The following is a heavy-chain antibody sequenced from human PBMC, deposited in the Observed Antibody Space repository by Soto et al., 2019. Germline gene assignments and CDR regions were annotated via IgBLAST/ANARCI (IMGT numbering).Heavy chain of an antibody. J-gene: IGHJ4*02. Sequence: HPGGSLRLSCAASGFTFSSYAMSWVRQAPGKGLEWVSAISGSGGSTNYADSVKGRFTISRDNSKNTLYLQMNSLRAEDTAVYYCAKRSGITMIVGPILNWGQGTLVTVSS. CDR1: GFTFSSYA. D-gene: IGHD3-22*01. CDR2: ISGSGGST. V-gene: IGHV3-23*01. CDR3: AKRSGITMIVGPILN.